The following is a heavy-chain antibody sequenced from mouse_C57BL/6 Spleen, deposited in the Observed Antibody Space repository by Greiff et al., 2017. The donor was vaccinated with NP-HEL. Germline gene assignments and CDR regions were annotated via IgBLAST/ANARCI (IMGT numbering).Heavy chain of an antibody. CDR1: GFTFSDYY. V-gene: IGHV5-16*01. J-gene: IGHJ4*01. D-gene: IGHD1-1*02. CDR3: ARDGYGLYGDAMDY. Sequence: EVKVVESEGGLVQPGSSMKLSCTASGFTFSDYYMAWVRQVPEKGLEWVANINYDGSSTYYLDSLKSRFIISRDNAKNILYLQMSSLKSEDTATYYCARDGYGLYGDAMDYWGQGTSVTVSS. CDR2: INYDGSST.